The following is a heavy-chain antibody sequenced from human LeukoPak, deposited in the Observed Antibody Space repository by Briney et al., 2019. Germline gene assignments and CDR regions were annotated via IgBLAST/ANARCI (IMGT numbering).Heavy chain of an antibody. V-gene: IGHV1-2*02. CDR3: ARASSWYNYGMDV. D-gene: IGHD6-13*01. Sequence: ASVKVSCKASGYTFTRYYMHWVRQAPGQGLEWMGWINPNSGGTNYAQKFQGRVTMTRDTSISTAYMELSRLRSDDTAVYYCARASSWYNYGMDVWGQGTTVTVSS. J-gene: IGHJ6*02. CDR1: GYTFTRYY. CDR2: INPNSGGT.